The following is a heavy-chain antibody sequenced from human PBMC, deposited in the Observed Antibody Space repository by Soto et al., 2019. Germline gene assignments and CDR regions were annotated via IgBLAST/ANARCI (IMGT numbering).Heavy chain of an antibody. V-gene: IGHV1-69*13. CDR1: GGAFGRYS. CDR3: ARGGEMTAVTIFEY. Sequence: GASVKVSCKASGGAFGRYSVSWVRQAPGQGLEWIGGVIPAFNTSNYSLKFQGRVAIFADLSTSTVFMELRSLRSEDTALYYCARGGEMTAVTIFEYWGQGTLVTVSS. D-gene: IGHD6-25*01. J-gene: IGHJ4*02. CDR2: VIPAFNTS.